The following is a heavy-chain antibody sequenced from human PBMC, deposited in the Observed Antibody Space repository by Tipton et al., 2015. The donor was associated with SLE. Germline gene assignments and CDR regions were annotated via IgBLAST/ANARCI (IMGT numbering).Heavy chain of an antibody. CDR3: ARGGLEPVDY. Sequence: SLRLSCAASGFTFSSYAMTWVRQAPGKGLEWVSRINPDGTFATYADSVRGRFTISRDDAQNTLYLQMESLRGDDTALYYCARGGLEPVDYWGQGTLVTVSS. CDR2: INPDGTFA. CDR1: GFTFSSYA. V-gene: IGHV3-74*01. D-gene: IGHD1-1*01. J-gene: IGHJ4*02.